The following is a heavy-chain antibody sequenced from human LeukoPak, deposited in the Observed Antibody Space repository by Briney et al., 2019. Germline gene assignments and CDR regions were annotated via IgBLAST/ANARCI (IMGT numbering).Heavy chain of an antibody. D-gene: IGHD2-21*02. CDR3: ARDSWYWCCHDCYSVDY. V-gene: IGHV3-30-3*01. CDR2: ISFDGTDK. Sequence: GGSLRLSCAASGFTFSNHAMNWVRQAPGKGLEWVTTISFDGTDKYYADAVTGRFTISRDNSKDTLYLQLDSLRTEDTALYSCARDSWYWCCHDCYSVDYWGQGTLVTVSS. CDR1: GFTFSNHA. J-gene: IGHJ4*02.